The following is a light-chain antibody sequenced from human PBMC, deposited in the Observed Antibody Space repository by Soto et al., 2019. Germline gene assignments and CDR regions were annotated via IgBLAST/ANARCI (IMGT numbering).Light chain of an antibody. CDR3: QVLNIYPIT. CDR2: AAS. Sequence: QSPSFLSASVGDRVTITCRASQDINSYLAWYQQKPGKAPKLLIYAASTVQSGVPSRFSGSGSGTKFTLTISSLQPEDFASYYCQVLNIYPITFGQGTRLEIK. J-gene: IGKJ5*01. V-gene: IGKV1-9*01. CDR1: QDINSY.